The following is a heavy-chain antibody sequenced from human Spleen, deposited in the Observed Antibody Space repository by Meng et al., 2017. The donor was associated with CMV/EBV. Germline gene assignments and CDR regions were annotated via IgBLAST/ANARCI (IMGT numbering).Heavy chain of an antibody. J-gene: IGHJ4*02. Sequence: GESLKISCKTSGYTLTGYFIHWVRQAPGQGLEWMGWINGHSGGTNYAQNFQGRVTMSRDTSISTAYMELSRLTSDDTAVYYCGREFPRWGLEFDYWGQGTLVTVSS. CDR3: GREFPRWGLEFDY. D-gene: IGHD2-21*02. CDR2: INGHSGGT. V-gene: IGHV1-2*02. CDR1: GYTLTGYF.